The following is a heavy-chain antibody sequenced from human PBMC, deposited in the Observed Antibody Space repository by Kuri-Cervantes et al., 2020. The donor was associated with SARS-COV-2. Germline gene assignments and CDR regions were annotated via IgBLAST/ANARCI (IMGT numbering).Heavy chain of an antibody. Sequence: GESLKISCAASGFTFSGHWIHWVRQAPGKGLVWVSRINPDGSYTNNADSVKGRFTLSRDNAKNMLFLQMNSLRAEVTTVYYCVRDGDHWNFDYWGQGTLVTGSS. V-gene: IGHV3-74*01. J-gene: IGHJ4*02. CDR1: GFTFSGHW. D-gene: IGHD1-1*01. CDR3: VRDGDHWNFDY. CDR2: INPDGSYT.